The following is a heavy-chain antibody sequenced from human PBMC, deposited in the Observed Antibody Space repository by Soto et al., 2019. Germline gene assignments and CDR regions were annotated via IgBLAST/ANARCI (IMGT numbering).Heavy chain of an antibody. J-gene: IGHJ1*01. D-gene: IGHD3-10*01. Sequence: QLQLQESGSGLVKPSQTLSLTCAVSGGSISSGGFSWSWIRQPPGKGLEWIGYLYYSGSTYYNPSLKSRVTISVDRSKNQFSLKLSSVTAADTAVYYCARGEGSGSYFQHWGQGTLVTVSS. CDR1: GGSISSGGFS. CDR3: ARGEGSGSYFQH. CDR2: LYYSGST. V-gene: IGHV4-30-2*01.